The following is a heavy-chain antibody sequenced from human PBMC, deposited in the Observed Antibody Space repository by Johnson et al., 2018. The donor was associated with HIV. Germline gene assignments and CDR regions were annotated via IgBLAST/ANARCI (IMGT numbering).Heavy chain of an antibody. J-gene: IGHJ3*02. CDR2: ISSDGSAK. V-gene: IGHV3-30*14. CDR1: GFTFSNYA. CDR3: ARATTYYYDTRQDAFDI. D-gene: IGHD3-22*01. Sequence: QVQLVESGGGVVQPGSSLRLSCAASGFTFSNYAVHWVRQAPGKGLEWVAVISSDGSAKYYTDSVKGRFTISRDNSKNTLYLQMNSLRADDTAVYYCARATTYYYDTRQDAFDIWGQGTMVTVSS.